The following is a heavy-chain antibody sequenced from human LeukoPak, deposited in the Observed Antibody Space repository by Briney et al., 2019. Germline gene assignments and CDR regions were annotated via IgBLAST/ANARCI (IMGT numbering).Heavy chain of an antibody. CDR2: ISWNSGSI. J-gene: IGHJ4*02. Sequence: GGSLRLSCAASGFTFDDYAMHWVRQAPGKGLEWVSGISWNSGSIGYADSVKGRFTISRDNAKNSLYLQMNSLRAEDTASYYCALAKTDIVVVPAAMRSYYFDYWGQGTLVTVSS. CDR3: ALAKTDIVVVPAAMRSYYFDY. D-gene: IGHD2-2*01. V-gene: IGHV3-9*01. CDR1: GFTFDDYA.